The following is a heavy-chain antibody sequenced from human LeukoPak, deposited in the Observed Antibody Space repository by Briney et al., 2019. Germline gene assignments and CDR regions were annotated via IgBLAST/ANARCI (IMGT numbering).Heavy chain of an antibody. Sequence: GGSLRLSCAASGFTFSDYWMTWVRQAPGKGLEWVAKIKQDGSDKYYVDSVKGRFTISRDNAKNSVLLQMNSLRAEDTAVYYCAGNNILTGYYLFDYWGQGTLVTVSS. CDR3: AGNNILTGYYLFDY. V-gene: IGHV3-7*01. D-gene: IGHD3-9*01. J-gene: IGHJ4*02. CDR1: GFTFSDYW. CDR2: IKQDGSDK.